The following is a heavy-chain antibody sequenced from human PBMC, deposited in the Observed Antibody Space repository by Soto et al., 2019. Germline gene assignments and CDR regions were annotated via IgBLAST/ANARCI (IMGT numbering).Heavy chain of an antibody. V-gene: IGHV6-1*01. CDR2: TYYRAKRYY. CDR1: GDSVSSVTAT. J-gene: IGHJ2*01. CDR3: PRDGSGFTGYFNV. D-gene: IGHD6-19*01. Sequence: QVQLQQSGPGLVKPSQTLSLMCDISGDSVSSVTATWSRIRQSPSRGLEWLGRTYYRAKRYYDYAVSVKSRIVLTPDTSKNHLSRDLNSVTPEDTAVFFCPRDGSGFTGYFNVWGRGTLVTVSS.